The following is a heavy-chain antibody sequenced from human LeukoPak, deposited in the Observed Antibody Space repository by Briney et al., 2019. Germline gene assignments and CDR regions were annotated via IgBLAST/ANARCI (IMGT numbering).Heavy chain of an antibody. V-gene: IGHV1-46*01. J-gene: IGHJ4*02. CDR1: GYTFTNYY. CDR3: ARAGGIYFDY. CDR2: INASGGST. D-gene: IGHD3-16*01. Sequence: ASVKVSFKASGYTFTNYYIHWVRQAPGQGREWMGIINASGGSTSYAQKFQGRVTMTRDTSTRTVYMELSSLRSEDTAVYYCARAGGIYFDYWGQGTLVTVSS.